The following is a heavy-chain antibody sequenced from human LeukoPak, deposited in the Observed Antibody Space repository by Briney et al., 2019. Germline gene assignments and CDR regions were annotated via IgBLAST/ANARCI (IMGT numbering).Heavy chain of an antibody. D-gene: IGHD2-15*01. CDR2: ISAGGSTT. V-gene: IGHV3-23*01. Sequence: GSLGLSCIGSGFTFSKTWMMWVRQAPGKGLEWVAPISAGGSTTYYADSVKGRFTISRDNSKNTLYLQMNSLSADDTAVYYCAKAHDIIVVLDFWGQGTLVTVSS. J-gene: IGHJ4*02. CDR3: AKAHDIIVVLDF. CDR1: GFTFSKTW.